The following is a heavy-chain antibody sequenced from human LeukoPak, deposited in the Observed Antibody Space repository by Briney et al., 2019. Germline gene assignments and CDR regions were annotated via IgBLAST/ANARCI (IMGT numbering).Heavy chain of an antibody. V-gene: IGHV4-39*01. CDR3: ARGFGSYYYYGMDV. CDR1: GVSISSSSYY. J-gene: IGHJ6*02. CDR2: IYYSGST. D-gene: IGHD1-26*01. Sequence: KPSETLSLTCTVSGVSISSSSYYWGWIRQPPGKGLEWIGSIYYSGSTYYNPSLKSRVTISVDTSKNQFSLKLSSVTAADTAVYYCARGFGSYYYYGMDVWGQGTTVTVSS.